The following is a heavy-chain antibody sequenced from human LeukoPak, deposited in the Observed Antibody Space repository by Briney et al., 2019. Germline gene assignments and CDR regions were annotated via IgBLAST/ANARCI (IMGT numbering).Heavy chain of an antibody. J-gene: IGHJ4*02. D-gene: IGHD6-19*01. CDR2: TYTSGST. Sequence: PSETLSLTCTVSGGSISSYYWSWIRQPPGKGLEWIGYTYTSGSTTYNPSLKSRVTISLDTSQNQFSLDLTSVTAADTAVYFCASHKNSHGWPYSFDYWGQGILVTVSS. V-gene: IGHV4-4*09. CDR1: GGSISSYY. CDR3: ASHKNSHGWPYSFDY.